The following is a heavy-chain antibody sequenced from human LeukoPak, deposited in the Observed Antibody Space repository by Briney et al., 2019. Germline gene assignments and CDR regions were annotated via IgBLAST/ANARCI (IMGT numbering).Heavy chain of an antibody. CDR2: ISGSGGST. CDR3: AKMIDQRPTGFDY. CDR1: GFTFSSYA. D-gene: IGHD3-22*01. Sequence: GGSLRLSCAASGFTFSSYAMSWVRQAPGKGLEWVSAISGSGGSTYYADSVKGRFTISRDNSKNTLYLKMNSLRAEDTAVYYRAKMIDQRPTGFDYWGQGTLVTVSS. J-gene: IGHJ4*02. V-gene: IGHV3-23*01.